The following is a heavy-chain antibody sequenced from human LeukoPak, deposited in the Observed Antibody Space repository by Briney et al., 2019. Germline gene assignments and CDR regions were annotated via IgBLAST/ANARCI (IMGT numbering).Heavy chain of an antibody. CDR1: GFTFSSYG. Sequence: GGSLRLSCAASGFTFSSYGMHWVRQAPGKGLEWVAVISYDGTNKYYPDSVKGRVTISRDNSKNTLYLQMNSLRAEDTAVYYCAKSRVDGYNLYYFDYWGQGTLVTVSS. CDR2: ISYDGTNK. J-gene: IGHJ4*02. V-gene: IGHV3-30*18. D-gene: IGHD5-24*01. CDR3: AKSRVDGYNLYYFDY.